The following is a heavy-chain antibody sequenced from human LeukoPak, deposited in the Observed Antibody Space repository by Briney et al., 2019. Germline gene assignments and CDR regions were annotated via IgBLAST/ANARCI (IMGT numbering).Heavy chain of an antibody. Sequence: AGVSLRLSCAASRFTVSTDYMNWVRQAPGKALEWVSVIYSDGSTYYGDSVKGRFTISRDNSKNTLYLQMNSLRAEDTAVYYCARGGIGVAGDFEYWGQGTLVTVSS. CDR2: IYSDGST. CDR3: ARGGIGVAGDFEY. D-gene: IGHD6-19*01. J-gene: IGHJ4*02. V-gene: IGHV3-53*01. CDR1: RFTVSTDY.